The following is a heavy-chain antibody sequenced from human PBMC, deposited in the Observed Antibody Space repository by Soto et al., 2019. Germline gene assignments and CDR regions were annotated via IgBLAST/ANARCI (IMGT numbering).Heavy chain of an antibody. V-gene: IGHV3-30-3*01. CDR2: ISYDGSNK. D-gene: IGHD3-10*01. J-gene: IGHJ3*02. Sequence: QVQLVESGGGVVQPGRSLRLSCAASGFTFSSYAMHWVRQAPGKGLEWVAVISYDGSNKYYADSVKGRFTISRDNSKNTLYLQKNSLRAEDTAVYYCARDALEITMVRGVIITPDAFDIWGQGTMVTVSS. CDR3: ARDALEITMVRGVIITPDAFDI. CDR1: GFTFSSYA.